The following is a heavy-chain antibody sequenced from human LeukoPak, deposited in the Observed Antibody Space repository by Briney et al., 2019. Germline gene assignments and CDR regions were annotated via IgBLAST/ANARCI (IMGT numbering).Heavy chain of an antibody. V-gene: IGHV4-38-2*01. CDR2: IYHSGST. CDR3: ARGYSSSWYSRWFDP. J-gene: IGHJ5*02. D-gene: IGHD6-13*01. Sequence: SETLSLTCAVSGYSIRSGYYWGWIRQPPGKGLEWIGSIYHSGSTYYNPSLKSRVTISVDTPKNQFSLKLSSVTAADPAVYYCARGYSSSWYSRWFDPWGQGTLVTVSS. CDR1: GYSIRSGYY.